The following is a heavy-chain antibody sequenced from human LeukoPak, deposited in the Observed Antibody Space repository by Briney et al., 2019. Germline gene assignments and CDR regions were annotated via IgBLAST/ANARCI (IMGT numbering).Heavy chain of an antibody. V-gene: IGHV1-2*02. CDR2: INPNSGGT. Sequence: ASVKVSCKASGYTFTGYYMHWVRQAPGQGLEWMGWINPNSGGTNYAQKFQGRVTMTRDTSISTAYMELSRLRSDDTAVYYCARAATLYYDSSGYYDGPDYWGQGTLVTVSS. D-gene: IGHD3-22*01. CDR3: ARAATLYYDSSGYYDGPDY. CDR1: GYTFTGYY. J-gene: IGHJ4*02.